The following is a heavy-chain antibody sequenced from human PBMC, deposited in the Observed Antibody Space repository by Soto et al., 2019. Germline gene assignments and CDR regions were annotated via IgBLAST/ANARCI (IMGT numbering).Heavy chain of an antibody. Sequence: EVQLVESGGGLVQPGGSLRLSCVASGFSFSSYSMAWVRQAPGKGLEWISYIFVTSTPIYYADSVKGRFTVSRDNTQNSLFLLMNSLRAEDTAIYYCARDADWAFGYWGQGTLVTVPS. J-gene: IGHJ4*02. CDR3: ARDADWAFGY. CDR1: GFSFSSYS. CDR2: IFVTSTPI. D-gene: IGHD3-9*01. V-gene: IGHV3-48*04.